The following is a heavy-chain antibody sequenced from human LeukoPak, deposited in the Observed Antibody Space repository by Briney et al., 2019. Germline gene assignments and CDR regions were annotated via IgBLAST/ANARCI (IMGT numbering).Heavy chain of an antibody. J-gene: IGHJ4*02. Sequence: PGGSLRLSCAASGFTFSGYAMSWVRQAPGKGLEWVSAISGSGGSTYYADSVKGRFTISRDNSKNTLYLQMNSLRAEDTAVYYCAKDMGLQRYYFDYWGQGTLVTVSS. CDR2: ISGSGGST. CDR3: AKDMGLQRYYFDY. CDR1: GFTFSGYA. V-gene: IGHV3-23*01. D-gene: IGHD5-24*01.